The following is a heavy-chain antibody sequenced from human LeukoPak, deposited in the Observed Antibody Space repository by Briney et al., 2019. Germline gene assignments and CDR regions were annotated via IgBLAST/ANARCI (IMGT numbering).Heavy chain of an antibody. J-gene: IGHJ4*02. CDR3: ATDLIPSQTYDFWSGPVL. Sequence: GASVKVSCKASGYTFTGYYMHWVRQAPGQGLEWMGWISAYNGNTNDAQKLQGRVTMTTDTSTSTAYMELRSLRSDDTAVYYCATDLIPSQTYDFWSGPVLWGLGTLVTVSS. V-gene: IGHV1-18*04. CDR1: GYTFTGYY. D-gene: IGHD3-3*01. CDR2: ISAYNGNT.